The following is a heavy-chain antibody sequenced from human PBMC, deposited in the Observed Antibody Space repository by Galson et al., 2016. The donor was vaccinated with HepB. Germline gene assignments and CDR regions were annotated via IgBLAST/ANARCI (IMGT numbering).Heavy chain of an antibody. CDR3: ARPHTFSSGWLNWFDS. Sequence: QSGAEVKKPGESLKISCKASGYKFTNYWIAWVRQKPGQGLEWVGIIYPDDSDTKYSPSLQGQVTISVDKSNSTAYLQWRSLKASDTAVYYCARPHTFSSGWLNWFDSWGQGTPVTVSS. J-gene: IGHJ5*01. CDR2: IYPDDSDT. CDR1: GYKFTNYW. D-gene: IGHD6-19*01. V-gene: IGHV5-51*01.